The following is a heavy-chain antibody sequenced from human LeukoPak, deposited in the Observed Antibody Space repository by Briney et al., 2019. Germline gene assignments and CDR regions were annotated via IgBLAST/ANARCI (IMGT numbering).Heavy chain of an antibody. CDR2: MNPNSGNT. J-gene: IGHJ4*02. D-gene: IGHD2-15*01. CDR1: GYTFTSYD. CDR3: ARGGRSGPRSGGSCLFDY. V-gene: IGHV1-8*01. Sequence: ASVKVSCKPSGYTFTSYDINWVRQATGQGLEWMGWMNPNSGNTVYAQKFQGRVTMTRNTSISTAYMELSSLRSEDTAVYYCARGGRSGPRSGGSCLFDYWGQGTLVTVSS.